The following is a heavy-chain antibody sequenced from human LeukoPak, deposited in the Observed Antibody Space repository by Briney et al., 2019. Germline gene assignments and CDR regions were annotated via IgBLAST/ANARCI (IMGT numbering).Heavy chain of an antibody. CDR2: ISGSGGST. V-gene: IGHV3-23*01. D-gene: IGHD3-3*01. CDR1: GFTFSSYA. Sequence: GGSLRLSCAASGFTFSSYAMSWVRQAPGKGLEWVSAISGSGGSTYYADSVKGRFTISRDNSKNTLYLQMNSLRAEDTAVYYCAKDIRDGGGGLDYGMDVRGKGTTVTVSS. J-gene: IGHJ6*04. CDR3: AKDIRDGGGGLDYGMDV.